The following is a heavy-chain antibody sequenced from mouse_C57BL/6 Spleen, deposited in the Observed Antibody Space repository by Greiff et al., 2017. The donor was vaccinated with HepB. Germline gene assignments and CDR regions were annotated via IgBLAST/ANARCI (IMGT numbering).Heavy chain of an antibody. V-gene: IGHV1-4*01. CDR3: ARGGIDHAMDY. Sequence: QVQLKESGAELARPGASVKMSCKASGYTFTSYTMHWVKQRPGQGLEWIGYINPSSGYTKYNQKFKDKATLTADKSSSTAYMQLSSLTSEDSAVYYCARGGIDHAMDYWGQGTSVTVSS. J-gene: IGHJ4*01. CDR2: INPSSGYT. CDR1: GYTFTSYT.